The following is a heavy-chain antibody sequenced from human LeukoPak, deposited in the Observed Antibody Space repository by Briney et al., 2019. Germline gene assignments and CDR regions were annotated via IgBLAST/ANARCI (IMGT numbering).Heavy chain of an antibody. D-gene: IGHD6-13*01. Sequence: ASVNVSCKASGYTFTSYGISWVRQAPGQGLEWMGWISAYNGNTNYAQKLQGRVTMTTDTSTSTAYMELRSLRSDDTAVYYCARDSSSWPTNWFDPWGQGTLVTVSS. V-gene: IGHV1-18*01. CDR1: GYTFTSYG. CDR3: ARDSSSWPTNWFDP. J-gene: IGHJ5*02. CDR2: ISAYNGNT.